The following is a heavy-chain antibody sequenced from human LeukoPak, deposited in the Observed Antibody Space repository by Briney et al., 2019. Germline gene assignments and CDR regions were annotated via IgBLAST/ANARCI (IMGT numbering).Heavy chain of an antibody. CDR2: IYYSGTT. Sequence: PSETLSLTCSVSGGSIGRYYYTWIRQPPGKGLEWIGSIYYSGTTNYSPSLKSRVSISVDTSKNHFSLKLSSVTAADTAVYYCAKTGNFDAFDIWGRGTMVTVSS. CDR1: GGSIGRYY. J-gene: IGHJ3*02. V-gene: IGHV4-59*08. CDR3: AKTGNFDAFDI. D-gene: IGHD1-14*01.